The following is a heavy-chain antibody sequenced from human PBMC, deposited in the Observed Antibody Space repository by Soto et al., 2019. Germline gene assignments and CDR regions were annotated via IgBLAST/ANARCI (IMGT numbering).Heavy chain of an antibody. Sequence: SETLSLTCTVSGGSISSYFWSWIRQPPGKGLEWIGYIYYSESTNYNPSLRSRVTISVDTPKNQFSLKLSSVTAADTAVYYCARDRGLGSGWYGWFDPWGQGTLVTVSS. CDR3: ARDRGLGSGWYGWFDP. D-gene: IGHD6-19*01. V-gene: IGHV4-59*01. CDR2: IYYSEST. CDR1: GGSISSYF. J-gene: IGHJ5*02.